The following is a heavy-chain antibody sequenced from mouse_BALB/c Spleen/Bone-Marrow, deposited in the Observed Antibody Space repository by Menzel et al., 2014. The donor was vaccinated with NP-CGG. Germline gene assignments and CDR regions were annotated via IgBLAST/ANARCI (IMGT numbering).Heavy chain of an antibody. CDR3: ASRDSSGYVPDY. J-gene: IGHJ2*01. Sequence: QVQLQQSGAELVKPGASVKPSCKTSGYTFTSYWIQWVKQRPGQGLGWIGKIFPGTGTTYYNEKFKGKATLTIDTSSSTAYMQLSSLTSEDSAVYFCASRDSSGYVPDYWGQGTTLTVSS. CDR1: GYTFTSYW. V-gene: IGHV1S132*01. D-gene: IGHD3-2*01. CDR2: IFPGTGTT.